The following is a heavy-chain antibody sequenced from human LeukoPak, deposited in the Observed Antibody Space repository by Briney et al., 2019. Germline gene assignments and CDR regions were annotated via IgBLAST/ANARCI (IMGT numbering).Heavy chain of an antibody. D-gene: IGHD6-13*01. J-gene: IGHJ4*02. CDR1: GFTFSSYT. Sequence: GGSLRLSCAASGFTFSSYTMNWVRQAPGKGLEWVSYFSYSGGTIYYVDSVKGRFTISRDNAKNSLYLQMNSLRAEDTAIYYCARGGVAALRYWGQGTLVTVSS. CDR2: FSYSGGTI. CDR3: ARGGVAALRY. V-gene: IGHV3-48*01.